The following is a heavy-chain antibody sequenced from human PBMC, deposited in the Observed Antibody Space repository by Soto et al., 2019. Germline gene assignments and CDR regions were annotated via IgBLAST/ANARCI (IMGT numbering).Heavy chain of an antibody. V-gene: IGHV3-49*03. D-gene: IGHD3-22*01. J-gene: IGHJ3*02. Sequence: GGSLRLSCTASGFTFGDYAMSWFRQAPGKGLEWVGFIRSKAYGGTTEYAASVKGGFTISRDDSKSIAYLQMNSLKTEDTAVYYCTRVPYYYDSSGYSPDDAFDIWGQGTMVTVSS. CDR3: TRVPYYYDSSGYSPDDAFDI. CDR2: IRSKAYGGTT. CDR1: GFTFGDYA.